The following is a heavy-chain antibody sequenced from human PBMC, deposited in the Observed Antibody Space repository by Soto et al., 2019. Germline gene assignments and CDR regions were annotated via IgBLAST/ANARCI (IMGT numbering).Heavy chain of an antibody. Sequence: EVQLLESGGGLVQPGGSLRLSCAASGFTFSSYAMSWVRQAPGKGLEWVSVISGSGDSTYYADSGRGRFTISRDNSKNTLYLPMNSLRAEDTAVYYCAKDRDGAAAGPTKFYGMDVWGEGTTVTVSS. CDR1: GFTFSSYA. CDR3: AKDRDGAAAGPTKFYGMDV. D-gene: IGHD6-13*01. J-gene: IGHJ6*04. V-gene: IGHV3-23*01. CDR2: ISGSGDST.